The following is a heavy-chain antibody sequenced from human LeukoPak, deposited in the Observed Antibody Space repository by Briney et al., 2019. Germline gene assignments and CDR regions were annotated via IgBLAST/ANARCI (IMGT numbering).Heavy chain of an antibody. D-gene: IGHD3-3*01. CDR1: GFTFSSCA. CDR3: AKDLELRFLEWLRPFDY. CDR2: ISGSGGST. J-gene: IGHJ4*02. V-gene: IGHV3-23*01. Sequence: GGSLRLSCAASGFTFSSCAMSWVRQAPGKGLEWVSAISGSGGSTYYADSVKGRFTISRDNSKNTLYLQMNSLRAEDTAVYYCAKDLELRFLEWLRPFDYWGQGTQVTVSS.